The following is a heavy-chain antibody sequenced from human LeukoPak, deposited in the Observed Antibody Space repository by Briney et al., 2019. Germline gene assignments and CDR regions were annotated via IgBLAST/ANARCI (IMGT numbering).Heavy chain of an antibody. CDR3: ARDPSGYSYGYFDY. V-gene: IGHV4-39*07. Sequence: SETLSLTCTVSGGSISSSSYYWGWIRQPPGKGLEWIGSIYYSGSTYYNPSLKSRVTISVDTSKNQFSLKLSSVTAADTAVYYCARDPSGYSYGYFDYWGQGTLVTVSS. D-gene: IGHD5-18*01. CDR2: IYYSGST. CDR1: GGSISSSSYY. J-gene: IGHJ4*02.